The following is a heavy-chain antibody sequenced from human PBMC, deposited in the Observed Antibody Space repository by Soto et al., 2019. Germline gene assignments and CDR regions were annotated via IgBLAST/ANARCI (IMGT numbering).Heavy chain of an antibody. Sequence: GGSLRLSCAASGFTFSSYAMSWVRQAPGKGLEWVSAISGSGGSTYYADSVKGRFTISRDNSKNTLYLQMNSLRAEDTAVYYCAKAKAGSRYYYGMDVWGQGTTVTVSS. CDR1: GFTFSSYA. D-gene: IGHD2-15*01. V-gene: IGHV3-23*01. J-gene: IGHJ6*02. CDR3: AKAKAGSRYYYGMDV. CDR2: ISGSGGST.